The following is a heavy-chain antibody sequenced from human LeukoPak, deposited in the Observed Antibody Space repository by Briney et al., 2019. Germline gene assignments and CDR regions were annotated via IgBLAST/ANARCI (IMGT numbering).Heavy chain of an antibody. V-gene: IGHV3-9*01. CDR1: GFTLDDYA. Sequence: GESLRLSCAASGFTLDDYAMHWVRQAPAKGLEWVSGISWNSGSIVYADSVKGRFTISRDNAKNSLYLQMNSLRAEDTAVYYCASAEWFGVVTGAFDIWGQGTMVTVSS. J-gene: IGHJ3*02. CDR3: ASAEWFGVVTGAFDI. D-gene: IGHD3-10*01. CDR2: ISWNSGSI.